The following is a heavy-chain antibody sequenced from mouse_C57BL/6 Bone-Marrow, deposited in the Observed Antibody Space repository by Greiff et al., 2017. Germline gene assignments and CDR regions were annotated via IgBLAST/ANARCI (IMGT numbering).Heavy chain of an antibody. V-gene: IGHV1-81*01. CDR1: GYTFTSYG. D-gene: IGHD2-3*01. J-gene: IGHJ4*01. Sequence: QVQLKESGAELARPGASVKLSCKASGYTFTSYGISWVKQRTGQGLEWIGEIYPRSGNTYYNEKFKGKATLTADKSSSTAYMELRSLTSEDSAVYFCARYGPGDGPPMDYWGQGTSVTVSS. CDR3: ARYGPGDGPPMDY. CDR2: IYPRSGNT.